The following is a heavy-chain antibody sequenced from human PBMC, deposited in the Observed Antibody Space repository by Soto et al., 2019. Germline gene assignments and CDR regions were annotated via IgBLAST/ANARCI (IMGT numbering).Heavy chain of an antibody. J-gene: IGHJ4*02. D-gene: IGHD6-6*01. CDR1: GFTFSSYG. CDR3: ARYSGYSSSSWLDY. Sequence: GGSLRLSCAASGFTFSSYGMHWVRQAPGKGLEWVAVIWYDGSNKYYADSVKGRFTISRDNSKNTLYLQMNSLRAEDTAVYYCARYSGYSSSSWLDYWGQGTLVTVSS. CDR2: IWYDGSNK. V-gene: IGHV3-33*01.